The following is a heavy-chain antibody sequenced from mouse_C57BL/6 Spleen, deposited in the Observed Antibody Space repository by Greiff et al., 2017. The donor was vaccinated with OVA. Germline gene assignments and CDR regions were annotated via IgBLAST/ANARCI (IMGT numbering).Heavy chain of an antibody. CDR3: ARGTGTYFDV. V-gene: IGHV5-17*01. J-gene: IGHJ1*03. D-gene: IGHD4-1*01. CDR1: GFTFSDYG. Sequence: EVQLKESGGGLVKPGGSLKLSCAASGFTFSDYGMHWVRQAPEKGLEWVAYISSGSSTIYYADTVKGRFTISRDNAKNTLFLQMTSLRSEDTAMYYCARGTGTYFDVWGTGTTVTVSS. CDR2: ISSGSSTI.